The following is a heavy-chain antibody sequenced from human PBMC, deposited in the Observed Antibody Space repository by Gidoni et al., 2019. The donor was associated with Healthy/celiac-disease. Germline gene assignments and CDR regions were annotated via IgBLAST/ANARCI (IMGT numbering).Heavy chain of an antibody. J-gene: IGHJ4*02. CDR2: SSGSGGNT. D-gene: IGHD6-13*01. CDR1: GFTFSSYA. Sequence: EVQLLESGGGLVQLGGSLRLSCAASGFTFSSYAMTWVRQAPGKGLEWVSTSSGSGGNTYYADSVKGRLTISRDNSKNTLYLQMNSLRVEATAIYYCAKNLASSSSYGVDYWGQGTLVTVSS. V-gene: IGHV3-23*01. CDR3: AKNLASSSSYGVDY.